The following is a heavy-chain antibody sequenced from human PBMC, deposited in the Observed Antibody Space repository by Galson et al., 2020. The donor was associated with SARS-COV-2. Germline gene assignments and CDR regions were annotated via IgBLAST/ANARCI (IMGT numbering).Heavy chain of an antibody. V-gene: IGHV3-23*01. D-gene: IGHD6-13*01. CDR1: GFTFRSHG. CDR2: ICWYWWYK. J-gene: IGHJ4*02. CDR3: AKDLGSWYPDY. Sequence: GSLKPPCAAPGFTFRSHGIDWVRQAPGKGLEGVPAICWYWWYKYYPNPVKGRFTISRDNSKNTLYLQMNSLRDEDTAVYYCAKDLGSWYPDYWGQGTLVTVSS.